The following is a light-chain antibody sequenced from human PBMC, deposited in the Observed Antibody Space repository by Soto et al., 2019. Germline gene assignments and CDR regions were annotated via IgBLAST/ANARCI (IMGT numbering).Light chain of an antibody. CDR1: QSVSSN. CDR3: QPYNDWHLT. V-gene: IGKV3-15*01. Sequence: EIVMTQSPATLSVSPGERATLSCRASQSVSSNLAWYQQKPGQAPRLLIYGASTRATGIPARFSGSGSGTEFTLTISSLQYEDFEIYYCQPYNDWHLTLGQGTKADLK. J-gene: IGKJ1*01. CDR2: GAS.